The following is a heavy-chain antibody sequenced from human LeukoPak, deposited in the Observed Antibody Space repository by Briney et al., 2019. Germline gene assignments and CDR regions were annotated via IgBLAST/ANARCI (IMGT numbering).Heavy chain of an antibody. CDR1: GFTFSDYY. Sequence: PGGSLRLSCAASGFTFSDYYMSWIRQTPGKGLEWVSYLSGSGDTIYYADSVKGRFTISRDNAKNSLYPQMNSLRAEDTAVYYCARDGEWLRPMDYWGQGTLVTVSS. CDR2: LSGSGDTI. V-gene: IGHV3-11*04. CDR3: ARDGEWLRPMDY. D-gene: IGHD5-12*01. J-gene: IGHJ4*02.